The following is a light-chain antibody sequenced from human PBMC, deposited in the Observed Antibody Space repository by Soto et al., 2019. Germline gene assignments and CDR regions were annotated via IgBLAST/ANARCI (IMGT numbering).Light chain of an antibody. V-gene: IGKV3-15*01. CDR2: GAY. CDR3: QHYNYWPPKT. CDR1: QSVVNN. J-gene: IGKJ1*01. Sequence: EIVMTQSPATLSVSPGERTTLSCRASQSVVNNVAWYQQKPGQAPRLLIYGAYTRATGIPARFSGSGSGTDFTLTISSLQSEDFAVYYCQHYNYWPPKTFGQGTKVEMK.